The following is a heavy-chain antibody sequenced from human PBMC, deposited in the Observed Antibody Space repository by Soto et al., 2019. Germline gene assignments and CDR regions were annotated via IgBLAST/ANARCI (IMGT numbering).Heavy chain of an antibody. CDR1: EFTFSSYA. D-gene: IGHD6-19*01. J-gene: IGHJ4*02. V-gene: IGHV3-23*01. Sequence: PGGSLRLSCAASEFTFSSYAMSWVRQAPGKGLEWVSAISGSGGSTYYADSVRGRFTISRDNSKNTLYLQMNSLRAEDTAVFYCAKVPCRIAVVRPCEKMTFFACWGQGTVVPVSS. CDR2: ISGSGGST. CDR3: AKVPCRIAVVRPCEKMTFFAC.